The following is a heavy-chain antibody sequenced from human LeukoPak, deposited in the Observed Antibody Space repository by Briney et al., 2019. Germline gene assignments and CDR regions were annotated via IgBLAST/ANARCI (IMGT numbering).Heavy chain of an antibody. V-gene: IGHV3-33*06. CDR1: GFIFSSYG. J-gene: IGHJ6*02. Sequence: GGSLRLSCAASGFIFSSYGMHWVRQAPGQGLEGVAGIWYDGSNKYYADSVEGRFTISRDNSKNTLYVEMNSLRAEDTAVYYCAKDQGSGDTSYYYNVMDVWGQGTTVTVSS. CDR2: IWYDGSNK. D-gene: IGHD3-10*01. CDR3: AKDQGSGDTSYYYNVMDV.